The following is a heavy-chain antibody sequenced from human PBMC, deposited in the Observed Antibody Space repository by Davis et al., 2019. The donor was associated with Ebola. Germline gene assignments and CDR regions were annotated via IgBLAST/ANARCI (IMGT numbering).Heavy chain of an antibody. J-gene: IGHJ6*02. CDR3: ALGLDQPLDYYNGMDV. CDR2: ISSSAYFK. CDR1: GFSLSSYA. Sequence: PGGSLRLSCGASGFSLSSYAMNWVRQAPGKGPQWVSYISSSAYFKYYADSVMGRFTISKDIARNSVYLQMNSLRDEDTAVYYCALGLDQPLDYYNGMDVWGQGTTVTVSS. V-gene: IGHV3-21*06. D-gene: IGHD2-2*01.